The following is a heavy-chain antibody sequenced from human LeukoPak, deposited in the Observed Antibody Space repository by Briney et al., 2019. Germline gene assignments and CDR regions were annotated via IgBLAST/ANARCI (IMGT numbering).Heavy chain of an antibody. CDR1: GFTFSSYW. V-gene: IGHV3-74*01. CDR2: INSDGSST. CDR3: ARSAVTPPRPYYYYYGMDV. D-gene: IGHD4-17*01. Sequence: GGFLRLSCAASGFTFSSYWMHWVRQAPGKGLVWVSRINSDGSSTSYADSVKGRFTISRDNAKNTLYLQMNSLRAEDTAAYYCARSAVTPPRPYYYYYGMDVWGQGTTVTVSS. J-gene: IGHJ6*02.